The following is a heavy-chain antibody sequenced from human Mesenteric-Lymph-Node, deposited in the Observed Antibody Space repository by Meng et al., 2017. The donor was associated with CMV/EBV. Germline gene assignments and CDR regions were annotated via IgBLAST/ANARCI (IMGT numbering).Heavy chain of an antibody. V-gene: IGHV3-21*01. CDR2: ISSSGGYI. J-gene: IGHJ4*02. CDR3: ARPVSQGYCSSTSCFGFDY. Sequence: FSIYSMNWVRQGPGKGLEWVSSISSSGGYIYYADSVKGRIAISRDNAKNSLYLQMDSLRAEDTAVYYCARPVSQGYCSSTSCFGFDYWGQGTLVTVSS. CDR1: FSIYS. D-gene: IGHD2-2*01.